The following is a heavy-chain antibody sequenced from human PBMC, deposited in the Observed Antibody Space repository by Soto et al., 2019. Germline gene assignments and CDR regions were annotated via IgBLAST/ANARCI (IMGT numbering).Heavy chain of an antibody. J-gene: IGHJ5*02. CDR1: GYTFTDHA. CDR2: ISASIGHT. CDR3: ARGSYCSGGSCTNWFDP. D-gene: IGHD2-15*01. V-gene: IGHV1-18*01. Sequence: QVPLVQSGGEVKKPGASVKVSCKASGYTFTDHAISWVRQAPGQGLEWVGWISASIGHTNYAQDFQDRVTMTTDTSTSTAYMELRSLRSDDTAVYYCARGSYCSGGSCTNWFDPWGQGTLVTVSS.